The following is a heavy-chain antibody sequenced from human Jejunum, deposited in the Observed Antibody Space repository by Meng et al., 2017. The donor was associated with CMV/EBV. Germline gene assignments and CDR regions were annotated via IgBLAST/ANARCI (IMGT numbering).Heavy chain of an antibody. Sequence: LSLTCAVPGGSLIGRNGGKWVRRTTGGGLGWIEAHFHSGATNYNPSLKSRVTITIDNSKNQFSLNLTSVTAADTAVYFCWYPPAGYWGQGVLVTVSS. CDR3: WYPPAGY. CDR2: HFHSGAT. V-gene: IGHV4-4*01. J-gene: IGHJ4*02. D-gene: IGHD6-13*01. CDR1: GGSLIGRNG.